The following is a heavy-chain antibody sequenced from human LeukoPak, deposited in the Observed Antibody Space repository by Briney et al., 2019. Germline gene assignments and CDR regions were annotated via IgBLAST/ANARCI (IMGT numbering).Heavy chain of an antibody. D-gene: IGHD1-26*01. V-gene: IGHV4-39*07. CDR2: IYYSGST. CDR1: GGSISSSSYY. J-gene: IGHJ4*02. CDR3: AGDIRAYSGSYQWGLCYFDY. Sequence: SETLSLTCTVSGGSISSSSYYWGWIRQPPGKGLEWIGSIYYSGSTYYNPSLKSPVTISVDTFKNQFSLKLSSVTAADTAVYYCAGDIRAYSGSYQWGLCYFDYWGQGTLVTVSS.